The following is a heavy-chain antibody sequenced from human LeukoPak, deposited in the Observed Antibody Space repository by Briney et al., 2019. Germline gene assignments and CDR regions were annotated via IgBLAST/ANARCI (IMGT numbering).Heavy chain of an antibody. CDR1: GFTFSRYW. D-gene: IGHD3-16*01. Sequence: GGSLRLSCAASGFTFSRYWMNWARQAPGKGLEWVASINHNGNVIYYVDSVKGRFTISRDTAKNTLYLQMRNFRAEDTGVYFCARGGGLDVWGQGATVTVSS. V-gene: IGHV3-7*03. CDR3: ARGGGLDV. CDR2: INHNGNVI. J-gene: IGHJ6*02.